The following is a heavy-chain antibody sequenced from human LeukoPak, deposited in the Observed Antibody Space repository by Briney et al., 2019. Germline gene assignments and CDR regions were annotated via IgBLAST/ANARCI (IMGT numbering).Heavy chain of an antibody. V-gene: IGHV4-59*08. CDR1: GGSISSYY. CDR3: ARLGTTRNTLIVQI. Sequence: SETLSLTCTVSGGSISSYYWSWIRQPPGKGLEWIGYIYYSGSTNYNPSLKSRVTISVDTSKNQFSLKVTSMTAADTAKYYCARLGTTRNTLIVQIWGQGTMVTVSS. J-gene: IGHJ3*02. D-gene: IGHD3-9*01. CDR2: IYYSGST.